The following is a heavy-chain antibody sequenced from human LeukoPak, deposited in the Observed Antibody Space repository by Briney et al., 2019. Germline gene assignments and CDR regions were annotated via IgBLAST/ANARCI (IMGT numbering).Heavy chain of an antibody. CDR1: GYTFTGYY. J-gene: IGHJ4*02. CDR3: ATSTIAVAGIFY. Sequence: ASVTVSFKASGYTFTGYYMHWVRQAPGQGLEWMGWINPNSGGTNYAQKFQGRVTMTRDTSISTAYMGLSRLRSDDTAVYYCATSTIAVAGIFYWGQGTLVTVSS. CDR2: INPNSGGT. D-gene: IGHD6-19*01. V-gene: IGHV1-2*02.